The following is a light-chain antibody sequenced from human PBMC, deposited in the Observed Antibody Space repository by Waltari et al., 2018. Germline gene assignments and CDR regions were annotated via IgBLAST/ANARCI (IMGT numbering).Light chain of an antibody. CDR3: QQSYSTPIFT. V-gene: IGKV1-39*01. Sequence: DIQMTQSPSSLSASVGDRVTITCRASQSIGRYLNWYQQKPGKAPNLLIYAASTLQSGFPSRFSGSGSGTDFTLTISSLQPEDFATYYCQQSYSTPIFTFGPGTKVDIK. CDR1: QSIGRY. CDR2: AAS. J-gene: IGKJ3*01.